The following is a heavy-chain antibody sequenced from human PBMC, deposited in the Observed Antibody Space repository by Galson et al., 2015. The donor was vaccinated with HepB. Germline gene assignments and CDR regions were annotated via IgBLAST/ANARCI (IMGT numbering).Heavy chain of an antibody. CDR2: ISSSSSTI. CDR1: GFTFSSYS. V-gene: IGHV3-48*04. CDR3: ARFMITFGGTDPGFDY. J-gene: IGHJ4*02. D-gene: IGHD3-16*01. Sequence: SLRLSCAASGFTFSSYSMNWVRQAPGKGLEWVSYISSSSSTIYYADSVKGRFTISRDNAKNSLYLQMNSLRAEDTAVYYCARFMITFGGTDPGFDYWGQGTLVTVSS.